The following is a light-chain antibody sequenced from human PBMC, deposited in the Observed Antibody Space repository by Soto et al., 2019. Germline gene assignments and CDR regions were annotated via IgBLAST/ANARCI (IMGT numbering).Light chain of an antibody. CDR3: QNYNNAPHT. CDR1: QGISNY. CDR2: AAS. J-gene: IGKJ1*01. V-gene: IGKV1-27*01. Sequence: DIQMTQSPSSLSASVGDRVTITCRASQGISNYLAWYQQKPGKVPKLLIYAASTLQSGVPSRFSGSGSGTDFTLTISSLQPADVATYYCQNYNNAPHTCRQGTTVEIK.